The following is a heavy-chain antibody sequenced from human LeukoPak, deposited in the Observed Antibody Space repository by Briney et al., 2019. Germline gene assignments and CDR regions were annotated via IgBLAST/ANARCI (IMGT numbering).Heavy chain of an antibody. CDR3: AKNYYNSSGYYSFVDY. J-gene: IGHJ4*02. CDR1: GFTFSNYA. D-gene: IGHD3-22*01. V-gene: IGHV3-30*18. CDR2: ISYDGSKK. Sequence: GGPLRLSCAASGFTFSNYAMHWVRQAPGKGLEWVALISYDGSKKYYADSVEGRFTISRDNSRNTLYLQMNSLRPDDTAVYYCAKNYYNSSGYYSFVDYWGQGTLVTVSS.